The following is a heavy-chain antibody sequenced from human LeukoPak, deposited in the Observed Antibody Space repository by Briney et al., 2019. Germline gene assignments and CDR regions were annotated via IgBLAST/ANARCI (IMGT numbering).Heavy chain of an antibody. V-gene: IGHV1-2*02. D-gene: IGHD3-9*01. CDR3: ARGPILTGYYYYGMDV. Sequence: ASVKVSCKASGYTFTGYYMHWVRQAPGQGLEWMGWINPNNGGTNYAQKSQERVTMISDTSISTAYMELSRLRSDDTAVYYCARGPILTGYYYYGMDVWGQGTTVTVSS. CDR1: GYTFTGYY. J-gene: IGHJ6*02. CDR2: INPNNGGT.